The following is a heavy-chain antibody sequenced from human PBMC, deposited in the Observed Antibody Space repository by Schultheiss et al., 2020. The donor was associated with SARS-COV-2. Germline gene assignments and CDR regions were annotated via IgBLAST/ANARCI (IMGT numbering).Heavy chain of an antibody. J-gene: IGHJ6*02. D-gene: IGHD6-13*01. CDR2: ISYDGSNK. CDR1: GFTFSSYA. V-gene: IGHV3-30-3*01. CDR3: ARDNSSSWYDYYYYYGMDV. Sequence: GGSLRLSCAASGFTFSSYAMHWVRQAPGKGLEWVAVISYDGSNKYYADSVKGRFTISRDNSKNTLYLQMNSLRAEDTAVYYCARDNSSSWYDYYYYYGMDVWGQGTTVTVSS.